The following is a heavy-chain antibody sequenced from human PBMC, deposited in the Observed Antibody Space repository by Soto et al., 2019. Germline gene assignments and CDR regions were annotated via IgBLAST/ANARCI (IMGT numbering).Heavy chain of an antibody. CDR3: AVEPYYYDSGGYDYFDY. CDR2: ISSSGSTI. Sequence: GGALRLCCAASGFTFSDYYMSWIRQAPGKGLEWVSYISSSGSTIYYADSVKGRFTISRDNAKNSLYLQMNSLRAEDTAVYYCAVEPYYYDSGGYDYFDYWGQGTLVTV. V-gene: IGHV3-11*01. J-gene: IGHJ4*02. D-gene: IGHD3-22*01. CDR1: GFTFSDYY.